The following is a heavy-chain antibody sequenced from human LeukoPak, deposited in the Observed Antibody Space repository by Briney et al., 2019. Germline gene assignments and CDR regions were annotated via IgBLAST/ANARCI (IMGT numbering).Heavy chain of an antibody. CDR2: ISSSGGGSAI. CDR3: ARKSLAARGMDY. D-gene: IGHD6-6*01. Sequence: GGSLGFSCAASGFTLSSYAMNWVRQAPGKGLEWISAISSSGGGSAIFYADSVKGRFTISRDNSKNTLYLQMNSLSGEDTSVYYCARKSLAARGMDYWGQGSLVTVSS. J-gene: IGHJ4*02. CDR1: GFTLSSYA. V-gene: IGHV3-23*01.